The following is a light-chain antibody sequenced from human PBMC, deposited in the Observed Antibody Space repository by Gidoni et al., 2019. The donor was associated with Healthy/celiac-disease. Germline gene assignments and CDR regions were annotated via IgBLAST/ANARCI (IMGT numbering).Light chain of an antibody. CDR3: QQRSNWLIT. CDR2: DAS. Sequence: ELVFTQSPATLSWSPGDRATLPCRASQSVSSYLAWYHQKPGQAPRLLIYDASHRATGIPARFSGSGSGTDFTITISSLEPEDFAVYYCQQRSNWLITFGPGTKVDIK. J-gene: IGKJ3*01. CDR1: QSVSSY. V-gene: IGKV3-11*01.